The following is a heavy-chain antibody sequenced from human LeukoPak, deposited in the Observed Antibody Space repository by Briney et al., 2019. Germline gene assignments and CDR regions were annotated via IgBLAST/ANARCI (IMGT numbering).Heavy chain of an antibody. CDR1: GISLSNYG. V-gene: IGHV3-23*01. CDR3: AKRGVVIRVFLVGFHKEAYYFDS. Sequence: GGSLRLSCAVSGISLSNYGMSWVRQAPGKGLEWVAGLSGSGGGTNYADSVQGRFTISRDNPKNTLYLQMNSLRAEDTAVYFCAKRGVVIRVFLVGFHKEAYYFDSWGQGALVTVSS. J-gene: IGHJ4*02. CDR2: LSGSGGGT. D-gene: IGHD3-10*01.